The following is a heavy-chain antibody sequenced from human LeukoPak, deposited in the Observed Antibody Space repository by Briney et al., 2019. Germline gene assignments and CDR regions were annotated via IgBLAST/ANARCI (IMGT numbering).Heavy chain of an antibody. CDR2: IYYSGST. J-gene: IGHJ5*02. CDR1: GGSFSGYY. CDR3: AREQSSGLGYNWFDP. V-gene: IGHV4-59*01. D-gene: IGHD6-19*01. Sequence: NASETLSLTCAVYGGSFSGYYWSWIRQPPGKGLEWIGYIYYSGSTNYNPSLKSRVTISVDTSKNQFSLKLSSVTAADTAVYYCAREQSSGLGYNWFDPWGQGTLVTVSS.